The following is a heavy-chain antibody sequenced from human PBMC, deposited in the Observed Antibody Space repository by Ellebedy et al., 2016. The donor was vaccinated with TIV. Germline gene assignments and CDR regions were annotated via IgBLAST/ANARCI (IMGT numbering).Heavy chain of an antibody. Sequence: SGPTLVXPTQTLTLTCTFSGFSLSTSGVGVGWIRQPPGKALEWLALIYWNDDKRYSPSLKSRLTITKDTSKNQVVLTMTNMDPVDTATYYCARTYYDFWSGFSWFDPWGQGTLVTVSS. CDR3: ARTYYDFWSGFSWFDP. CDR2: IYWNDDK. D-gene: IGHD3-3*01. CDR1: GFSLSTSGVG. V-gene: IGHV2-5*01. J-gene: IGHJ5*02.